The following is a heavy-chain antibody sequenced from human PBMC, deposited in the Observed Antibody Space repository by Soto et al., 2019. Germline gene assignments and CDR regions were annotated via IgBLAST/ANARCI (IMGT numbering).Heavy chain of an antibody. J-gene: IGHJ5*02. CDR2: ISPNSGGT. CDR1: GYTFTGYY. CDR3: ARGFWSGYYAWFDP. Sequence: GASVQVSRRSSGYTFTGYYMHWVRQAPGQGLEWMGWISPNSGGTNYAQKFQGWVTMTRDTSISTAYMELSRLRSDDTAVYYCARGFWSGYYAWFDPWGQGTLVTVSS. V-gene: IGHV1-2*04. D-gene: IGHD3-3*01.